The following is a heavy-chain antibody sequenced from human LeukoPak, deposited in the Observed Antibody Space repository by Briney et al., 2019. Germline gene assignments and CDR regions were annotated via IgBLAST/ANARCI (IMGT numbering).Heavy chain of an antibody. CDR2: ISSSGSTT. D-gene: IGHD2-21*02. CDR3: ASSYCGGNCLVS. V-gene: IGHV3-11*01. J-gene: IGHJ5*02. CDR1: GFTFSDYY. Sequence: GGSLRLSCAASGFTFSDYYMSWIRQAPGRGLESVSYISSSGSTTYYTDSVKGRFTISRDNAKNSLYLQMNGLRPEDTAVYYCASSYCGGNCLVSWGQGTLVTVSS.